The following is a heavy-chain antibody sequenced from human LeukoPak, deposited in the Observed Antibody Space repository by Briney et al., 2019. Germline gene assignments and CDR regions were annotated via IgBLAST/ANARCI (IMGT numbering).Heavy chain of an antibody. V-gene: IGHV4-61*01. Sequence: PPETLSLTCTVSGGSVSSGTDYWNWIRQPPGKGLEWIGYIYHSGGTNYNPSLKSRVTILVDTSKNQISLKLSSVTAADTAVYYCARDRDTSGRYYYYMDVWGKGTTVTVSS. D-gene: IGHD3-22*01. CDR1: GGSVSSGTDY. J-gene: IGHJ6*03. CDR2: IYHSGGT. CDR3: ARDRDTSGRYYYYMDV.